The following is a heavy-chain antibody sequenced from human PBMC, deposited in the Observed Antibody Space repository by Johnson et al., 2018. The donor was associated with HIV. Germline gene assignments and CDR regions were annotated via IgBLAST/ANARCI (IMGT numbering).Heavy chain of an antibody. Sequence: VQLVESGGALVKPGGSLRLSCVASGFTFSNVWMTWVRQAPGKGLEWVGRIKRKSDGETTDYAAPVKGRFTISRDDSKNTLYLQMNSLKTEDTAVYYCSTLYYNFWSGYYRGAIDSWGQGTMVTVSS. CDR3: STLYYNFWSGYYRGAIDS. J-gene: IGHJ3*02. CDR2: IKRKSDGETT. D-gene: IGHD3-3*01. CDR1: GFTFSNVW. V-gene: IGHV3-15*02.